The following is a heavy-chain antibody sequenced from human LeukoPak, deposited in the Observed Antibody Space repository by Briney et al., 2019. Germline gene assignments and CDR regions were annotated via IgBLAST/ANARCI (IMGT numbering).Heavy chain of an antibody. CDR3: ARAYGSGSGLDP. CDR1: GGSFSGYY. V-gene: IGHV4-34*01. CDR2: INHSGNT. J-gene: IGHJ5*02. Sequence: ASETLSLTCAVYGGSFSGYYWTWIRQPPGKGLEWIGEINHSGNTNYNPSLKSRVTISVDTSKNQFSLMLSSVAAADTAVYYCARAYGSGSGLDPWGQGTLVTVSS. D-gene: IGHD3-10*01.